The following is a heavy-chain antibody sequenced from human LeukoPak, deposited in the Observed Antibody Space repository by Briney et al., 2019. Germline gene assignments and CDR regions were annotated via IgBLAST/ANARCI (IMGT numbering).Heavy chain of an antibody. CDR3: ARLTTVTHFDY. CDR1: GGTFSSYA. CDR2: IIPILGIA. Sequence: GASVKVSCKASGGTFSSYAIIWVRQAPGQGLEWMGRIIPILGIANYAQKFQGRVTITADKSTSTAYMELSSLRSEDTAAYYCARLTTVTHFDYWGQGTLVTVSS. D-gene: IGHD4-17*01. J-gene: IGHJ4*02. V-gene: IGHV1-69*04.